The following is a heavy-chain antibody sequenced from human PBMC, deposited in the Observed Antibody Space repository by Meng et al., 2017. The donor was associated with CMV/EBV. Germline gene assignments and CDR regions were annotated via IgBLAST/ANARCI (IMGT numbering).Heavy chain of an antibody. J-gene: IGHJ4*02. CDR3: ARDNRRDEVDY. V-gene: IGHV4-30-4*08. CDR2: IYYGGST. CDR1: GGSISGGDYY. D-gene: IGHD1-14*01. Sequence: QVQLQESGPGLVKPSQTPSLTCTVSGGSISGGDYYWSWIRQPPGKGLEWIGYIYYGGSTYYNPSLKSRVTISVDTSKNQFSLKLSSVTAADTAVYYCARDNRRDEVDYWGQGTLVTVSS.